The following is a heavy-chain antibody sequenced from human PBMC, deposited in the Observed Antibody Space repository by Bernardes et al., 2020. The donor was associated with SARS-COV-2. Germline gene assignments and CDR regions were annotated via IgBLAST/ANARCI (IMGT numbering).Heavy chain of an antibody. J-gene: IGHJ4*02. D-gene: IGHD3-22*01. V-gene: IGHV3-11*05. CDR1: GFTFSDSY. Sequence: GASLRLSCAASGFTFSDSYMSWFRQAPGRGLECVSYISPSSDYPNYADSVKGRFTISRDDAKSSLYLQMNSLRAEDTAIYYCARDVGGYYYDSGQHYWGQGTLVTVSS. CDR2: ISPSSDYP. CDR3: ARDVGGYYYDSGQHY.